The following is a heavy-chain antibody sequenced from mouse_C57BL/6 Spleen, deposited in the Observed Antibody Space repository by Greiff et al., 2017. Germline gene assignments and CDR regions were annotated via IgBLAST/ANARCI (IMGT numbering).Heavy chain of an antibody. CDR1: GYAFSSSW. J-gene: IGHJ4*01. Sequence: QVQLQQSGPELVKPGASVKISCKASGYAFSSSWMNWVKQRPGKGLEWIGRIYPGDGATNYNGKFKGKATLTADKSSSTAYMQLSILTSEDSAVYFCARDYGNYEAMDYWGQGTSVTVSS. CDR2: IYPGDGAT. CDR3: ARDYGNYEAMDY. V-gene: IGHV1-82*01. D-gene: IGHD2-1*01.